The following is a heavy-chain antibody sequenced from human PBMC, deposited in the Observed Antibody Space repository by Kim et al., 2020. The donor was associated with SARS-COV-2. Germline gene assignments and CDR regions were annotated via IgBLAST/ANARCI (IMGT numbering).Heavy chain of an antibody. Sequence: ASVKVSCKASGYTFTSYAMNWVRQAPGQGLEWMGWINTNTGNPTYAQGFTGRFVFSLDTSVSTAYLQISSLKAEDTAVYYCAQGSYAIGELWFDPWGQGTLVTVSS. CDR1: GYTFTSYA. J-gene: IGHJ5*02. V-gene: IGHV7-4-1*02. D-gene: IGHD2-2*01. CDR3: AQGSYAIGELWFDP. CDR2: INTNTGNP.